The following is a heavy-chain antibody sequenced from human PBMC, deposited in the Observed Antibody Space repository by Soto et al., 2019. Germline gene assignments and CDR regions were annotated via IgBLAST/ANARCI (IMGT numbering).Heavy chain of an antibody. CDR3: AREESYRLDY. J-gene: IGHJ4*02. D-gene: IGHD3-16*02. CDR2: IIPILGIA. V-gene: IGHV1-69*04. Sequence: SVKLSCNASGGTFSSYTISLVRQAPGQGLEWVGRIIPILGIANYAQKFQGRVTITADKSTSTAYMELSSLRSEDTAVYYCAREESYRLDYWGQGTLVTVSS. CDR1: GGTFSSYT.